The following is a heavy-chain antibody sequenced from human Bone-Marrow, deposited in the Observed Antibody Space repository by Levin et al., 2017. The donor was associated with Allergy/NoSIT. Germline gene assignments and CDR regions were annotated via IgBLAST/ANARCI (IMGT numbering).Heavy chain of an antibody. CDR1: GFSLSSPGMC. D-gene: IGHD6-6*01. CDR3: ARIRGEYRSPLFYYYGMDV. V-gene: IGHV2-70*01. Sequence: SGPTLVKPTQTLTLTCIFSGFSLSSPGMCVSWIRQPPGKALEWLAHIEWDDDKHYSTSLKTRLTISKDTSKKQVVLTMTNMDPVDTATYYCARIRGEYRSPLFYYYGMDVWGQGTTVIVSS. J-gene: IGHJ6*02. CDR2: IEWDDDK.